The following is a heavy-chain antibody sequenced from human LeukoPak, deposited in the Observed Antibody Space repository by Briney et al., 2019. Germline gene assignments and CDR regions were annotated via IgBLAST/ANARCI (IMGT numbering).Heavy chain of an antibody. J-gene: IGHJ5*02. CDR3: ARERAYVWGSYRSNWFDP. CDR2: INPNSGGT. D-gene: IGHD3-16*02. Sequence: GASVKVSCKASGYTFTGYYMHWVRQAPGQGLEWMGWINPNSGGTNYAQKFQGRVTMTRDTSISTAYMELSRLRSDDTAVYYCARERAYVWGSYRSNWFDPWGQGTLVTVSS. CDR1: GYTFTGYY. V-gene: IGHV1-2*02.